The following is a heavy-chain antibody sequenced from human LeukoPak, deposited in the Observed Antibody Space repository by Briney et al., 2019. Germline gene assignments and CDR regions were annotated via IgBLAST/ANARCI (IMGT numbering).Heavy chain of an antibody. D-gene: IGHD3-3*01. Sequence: SETLSLTCAVYGGSFSGYYWSWIRQPPGKGLEWIGEINHSGSTNYNPSLKSRVTVSVDTSKNQFSLKLSSVTAADTAVYYCARGPLRSGYYRPNWFDPWGQGTLVTVSS. CDR3: ARGPLRSGYYRPNWFDP. CDR1: GGSFSGYY. J-gene: IGHJ5*02. CDR2: INHSGST. V-gene: IGHV4-34*01.